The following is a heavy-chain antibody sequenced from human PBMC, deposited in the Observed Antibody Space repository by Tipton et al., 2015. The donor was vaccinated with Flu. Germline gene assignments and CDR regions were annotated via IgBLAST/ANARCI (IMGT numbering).Heavy chain of an antibody. V-gene: IGHV1-46*01. Sequence: QSGPEVKKPGASVKVSCKASGSTFTSYYMHWVRQAPGQGLEWMGIINPSGGSTSYAQKFQGRVTMTRGTSTCTVYMELSSLRSEDTAVYYCARGTGITMVRGVIITQFDYWGHETLVTVSS. CDR1: GSTFTSYY. CDR3: ARGTGITMVRGVIITQFDY. J-gene: IGHJ4*01. D-gene: IGHD3-10*01. CDR2: INPSGGST.